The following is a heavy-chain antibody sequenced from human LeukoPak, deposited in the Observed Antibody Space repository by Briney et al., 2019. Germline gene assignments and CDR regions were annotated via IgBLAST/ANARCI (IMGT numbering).Heavy chain of an antibody. CDR1: GGSIRSYY. J-gene: IGHJ4*02. V-gene: IGHV4-59*01. CDR2: IYSSGST. D-gene: IGHD2-15*01. CDR3: ARYSCTSGTCYYFDY. Sequence: SETLSLTCTVSGGSIRSYYSSWIRQPPGKGLEWIGYIYSSGSTQYNPSLKSRVNISVDTSKNQFSLKLSSVTAADTAVYFCARYSCTSGTCYYFDYWGQGILVTVSS.